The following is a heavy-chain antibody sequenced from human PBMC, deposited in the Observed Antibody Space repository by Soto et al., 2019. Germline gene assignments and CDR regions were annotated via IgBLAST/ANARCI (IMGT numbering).Heavy chain of an antibody. CDR3: AHRAVVAAVSNWFAP. D-gene: IGHD6-13*01. CDR2: IYWDDDK. Sequence: SGPTLVNPTQTLTLTCTFSGFSLSTSGAGVGWIRQPPGKALEWLALIYWDDDKRYSPSLKSRLTITKDTSKNQVVLTMTNMDPVDTATYYWAHRAVVAAVSNWFAPWGQGTLVTVSS. J-gene: IGHJ5*02. CDR1: GFSLSTSGAG. V-gene: IGHV2-5*02.